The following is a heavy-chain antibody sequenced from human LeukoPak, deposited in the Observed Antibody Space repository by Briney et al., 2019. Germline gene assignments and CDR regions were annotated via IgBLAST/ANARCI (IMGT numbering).Heavy chain of an antibody. Sequence: SETLSLTCTVSGGSVSSGSYYWSWIRQPPGKGLEWIGYIYYSGSTNYNPSLKSRVTISVDTSKNQFSLKLSSVTAADTAVYYCARDRGYCSSTSCSYYGMDVWGQGTTDTVSS. CDR3: ARDRGYCSSTSCSYYGMDV. J-gene: IGHJ6*02. CDR2: IYYSGST. CDR1: GGSVSSGSYY. V-gene: IGHV4-61*01. D-gene: IGHD2-2*01.